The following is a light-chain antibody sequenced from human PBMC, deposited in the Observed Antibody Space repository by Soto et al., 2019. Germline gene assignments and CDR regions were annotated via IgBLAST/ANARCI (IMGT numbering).Light chain of an antibody. CDR1: SSNIGAGYD. CDR3: QSYDNSLSGYV. J-gene: IGLJ1*01. CDR2: LNS. Sequence: QSVLTQPPSVSGAPGQRVTISCTGSSSNIGAGYDVHWYRQLPGTAPKVLIYLNSNRPSGVPVRFSGSTSGTSASLAITGLQAEDEADYYCQSYDNSLSGYVFGSGTKVTVL. V-gene: IGLV1-40*01.